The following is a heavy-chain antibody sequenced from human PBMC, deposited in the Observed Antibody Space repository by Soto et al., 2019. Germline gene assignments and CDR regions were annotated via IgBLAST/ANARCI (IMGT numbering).Heavy chain of an antibody. V-gene: IGHV3-53*04. D-gene: IGHD5-18*01. CDR3: ARHWGSTAMRPNYYYYYMDV. CDR2: IYSGGST. CDR1: GFTVSSNY. J-gene: IGHJ6*03. Sequence: GGSLRLSCAASGFTVSSNYMSWVRQAPGKGLEWVSVIYSGGSTYYADSVKGRFTISRHNSKNTLYLQMNSLRAEDTAVYYCARHWGSTAMRPNYYYYYMDVWGKGTTVTVSS.